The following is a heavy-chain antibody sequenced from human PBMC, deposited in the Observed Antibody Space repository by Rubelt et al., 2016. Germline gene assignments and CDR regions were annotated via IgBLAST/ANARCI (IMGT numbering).Heavy chain of an antibody. Sequence: QVQLVQSGAEVKKPGASVKVSCKASGYTFTGYYMHWVRQAPGQGLEWMGWINPNSGGTNYAQKFQGRVTMTRDTSISTAYMELRSLRSDDTAVYYCARDVGGNSVLYYFDYWGQGTLVTVSS. CDR1: GYTFTGYY. J-gene: IGHJ4*02. CDR3: ARDVGGNSVLYYFDY. D-gene: IGHD4-23*01. CDR2: INPNSGGT. V-gene: IGHV1-2*02.